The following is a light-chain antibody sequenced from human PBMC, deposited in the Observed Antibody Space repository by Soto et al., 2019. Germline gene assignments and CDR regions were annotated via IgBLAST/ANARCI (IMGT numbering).Light chain of an antibody. CDR1: QSISSW. CDR3: QQYSYFAT. CDR2: KAS. Sequence: DIQMTQSPSTLSASVGDRVTITCRASQSISSWLTWYQQKAAQAPKLLIYKASIVESGVPSRFSGSGSGTEFTLTISSLQPDDSATYYCQQYSYFATFGQGTRVEVK. J-gene: IGKJ1*01. V-gene: IGKV1-5*03.